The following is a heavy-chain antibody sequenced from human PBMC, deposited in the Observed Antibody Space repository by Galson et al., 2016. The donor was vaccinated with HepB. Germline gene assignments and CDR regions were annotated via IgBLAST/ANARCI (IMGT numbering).Heavy chain of an antibody. D-gene: IGHD1/OR15-1a*01. CDR1: GFTFSSYC. Sequence: SLRLSCAASGFTFSSYCMHWVRQAPGKGLEWVAVITHDGSHKYYAYSVKGRFTITRDNSKNTLYLQMNSLSSDNTAVYYCAKDHGSCWSEGHHYWGQGTLVAVSS. J-gene: IGHJ4*02. CDR2: ITHDGSHK. CDR3: AKDHGSCWSEGHHY. V-gene: IGHV3-30*18.